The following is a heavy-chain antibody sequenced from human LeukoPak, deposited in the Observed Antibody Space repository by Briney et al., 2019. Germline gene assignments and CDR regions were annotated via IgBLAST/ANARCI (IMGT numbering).Heavy chain of an antibody. CDR3: ARARHGGALDY. V-gene: IGHV4-31*03. Sequence: SETLSLTCTVTGGSISSGGYYWSWIRQHPGKGLEWIGYIYYSGSTYYNPSLKSRVTISVDTSKNQFSLKLSSVTAADTAVYYCARARHGGALDYWGQGTLVTVSS. CDR2: IYYSGST. J-gene: IGHJ4*02. CDR1: GGSISSGGYY. D-gene: IGHD3-3*01.